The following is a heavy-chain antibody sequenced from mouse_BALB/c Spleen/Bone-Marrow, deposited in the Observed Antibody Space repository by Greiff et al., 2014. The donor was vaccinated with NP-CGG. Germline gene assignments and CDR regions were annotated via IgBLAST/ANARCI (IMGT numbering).Heavy chain of an antibody. V-gene: IGHV14-3*02. CDR3: SSYYYGYYFDY. CDR1: GFNIKDTY. Sequence: VHVKQSGAELVKPGASVRLSCKASGFNIKDTYIHWVKQRPEQVLEWIGRIDPANGSTKYDPKFQGKATITADTSSNSAYLQLSSLTSEDTADYYGSSYYYGYYFDYWGQGTTLTVSS. CDR2: IDPANGST. D-gene: IGHD1-1*01. J-gene: IGHJ2*01.